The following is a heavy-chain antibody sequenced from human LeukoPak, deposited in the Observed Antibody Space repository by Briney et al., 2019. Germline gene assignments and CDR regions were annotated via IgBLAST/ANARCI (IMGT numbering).Heavy chain of an antibody. J-gene: IGHJ4*02. CDR3: ARGVVVPARGFRYYFDY. Sequence: SETLSLTCAVYGGSFSGYYWSWIRQPPGKGLEWIGEINHSGSTNYNPSLKSRVTISVDTSKNQFSLKLSSVTAADTAVYYCARGVVVPARGFRYYFDYWGQGTLVTVSS. V-gene: IGHV4-34*01. CDR1: GGSFSGYY. CDR2: INHSGST. D-gene: IGHD2-15*01.